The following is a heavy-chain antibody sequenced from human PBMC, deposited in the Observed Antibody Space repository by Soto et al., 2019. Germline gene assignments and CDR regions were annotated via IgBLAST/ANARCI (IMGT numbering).Heavy chain of an antibody. V-gene: IGHV3-21*01. CDR1: GFTFSSYS. CDR3: AREITFGGVIVTLYGMDV. Sequence: GGSLRLSCAASGFTFSSYSMNWVRQAPGKGLEWVSSISSSSSYIYYADSVKGRFTISRDNAKNSLYLQMNSLRAEDTAVYYCAREITFGGVIVTLYGMDVWGQGTTVTVSS. CDR2: ISSSSSYI. D-gene: IGHD3-16*02. J-gene: IGHJ6*02.